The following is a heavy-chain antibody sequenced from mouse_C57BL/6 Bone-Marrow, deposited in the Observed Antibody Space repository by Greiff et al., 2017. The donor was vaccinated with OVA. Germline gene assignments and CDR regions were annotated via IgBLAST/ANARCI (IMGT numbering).Heavy chain of an antibody. J-gene: IGHJ2*01. CDR3: AVDDY. CDR1: GFTFSDYY. CDR2: ISTGGGST. V-gene: IGHV5-12*01. Sequence: EVKVVESGGGLVQPGGSLKLSCAASGFTFSDYYMYWVRQTPEKRLEWVAYISTGGGSTYYPDTVKGRFTISRDNAKNTLYLQMSRLKSEDTAVYYCAVDDYWGQGTTLTVSS.